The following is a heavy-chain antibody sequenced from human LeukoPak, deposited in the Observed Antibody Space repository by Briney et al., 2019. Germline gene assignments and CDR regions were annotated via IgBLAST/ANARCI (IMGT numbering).Heavy chain of an antibody. Sequence: GGSLRLSCAASGFTFSGSVMHWVRQASGKGLEWVGRIRRKPNNYAATYAASVQGRFTISRDDSKSTAYLQMNSLKTEDTAVYYCTRRGDLPPDAFDIWGQGTMVTVSS. V-gene: IGHV3-73*01. J-gene: IGHJ3*02. D-gene: IGHD3-16*01. CDR2: IRRKPNNYAA. CDR1: GFTFSGSV. CDR3: TRRGDLPPDAFDI.